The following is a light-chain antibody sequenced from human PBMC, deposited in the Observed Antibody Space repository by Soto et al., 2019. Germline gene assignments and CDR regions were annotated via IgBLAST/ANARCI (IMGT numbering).Light chain of an antibody. CDR2: GAS. Sequence: EIVMTQSPATLSVSPGERGTLSCRASQSVSSNLAWYQQKPGQAPRLLIYGASTRATGIPARCSGSGSGTEFTLTISSLQAEDFAVYYCQQYNNWPRTFGQGTKVEVK. J-gene: IGKJ1*01. V-gene: IGKV3-15*01. CDR1: QSVSSN. CDR3: QQYNNWPRT.